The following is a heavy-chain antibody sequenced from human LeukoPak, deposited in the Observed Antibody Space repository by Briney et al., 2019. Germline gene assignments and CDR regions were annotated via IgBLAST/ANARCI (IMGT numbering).Heavy chain of an antibody. CDR3: AEGRIVKMVRGGYYYYDIDV. D-gene: IGHD3-10*01. V-gene: IGHV1-69*05. J-gene: IGHJ6*03. Sequence: SVKISCKASGGTFTSYAISWVRHAPGQGLEWMGGITPIFGTANYAHKFSGRVTITTDKSTSTAYMELSSQRSEDTVVYYCAEGRIVKMVRGGYYYYDIDVWGKGTTVTVSS. CDR1: GGTFTSYA. CDR2: ITPIFGTA.